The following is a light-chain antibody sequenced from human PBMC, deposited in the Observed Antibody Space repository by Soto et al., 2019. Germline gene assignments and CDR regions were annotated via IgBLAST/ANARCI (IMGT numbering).Light chain of an antibody. J-gene: IGKJ4*01. V-gene: IGKV1-33*01. CDR1: QDISKF. CDR2: GAS. CDR3: QQNDDDPLT. Sequence: DLQMTQSPSSLSASVGDRVSITCQASQDISKFLNWYQQKPGKAPKVLIYGASNLETGVPLRFSGSGSGTDFTFTISSLQPEDIATYYCQQNDDDPLTFGGGTKVEIK.